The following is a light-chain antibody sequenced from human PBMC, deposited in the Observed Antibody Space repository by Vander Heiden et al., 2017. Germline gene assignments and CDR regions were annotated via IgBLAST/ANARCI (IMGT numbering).Light chain of an antibody. J-gene: IGKJ1*01. Sequence: DIQMTQSPSTLSASVGDSVTITCRASQIISSWLAWYQQKPGKAPKLLIYKASSLESGVPSRFSGSGSGTEFTLTINSLQPDDSATYYCQQYNSYWTFGQGTKVEIK. CDR3: QQYNSYWT. CDR2: KAS. V-gene: IGKV1-5*03. CDR1: QIISSW.